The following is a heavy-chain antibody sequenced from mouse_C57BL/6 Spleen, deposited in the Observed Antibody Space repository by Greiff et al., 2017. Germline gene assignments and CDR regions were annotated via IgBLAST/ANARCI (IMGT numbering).Heavy chain of an antibody. Sequence: EVKVVESEGGLVQPGSSMKLSCTASGFTFSDYYMAWVRQVPEKGLEWVANINYDGSSTYYLDSLKSRFIISRDNAKNILYLQMSSLKSEDTATYYCARGLSFYWYFDVWGTGTTVTVSS. CDR2: INYDGSST. CDR3: ARGLSFYWYFDV. V-gene: IGHV5-16*01. J-gene: IGHJ1*03. CDR1: GFTFSDYY.